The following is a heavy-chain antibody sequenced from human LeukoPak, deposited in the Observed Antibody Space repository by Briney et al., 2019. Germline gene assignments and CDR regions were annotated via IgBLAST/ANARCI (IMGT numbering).Heavy chain of an antibody. J-gene: IGHJ4*02. D-gene: IGHD3-9*01. CDR1: GYTFTSYY. CDR2: INPSGGST. Sequence: GASVKVSCKASGYTFTSYYMHWVRQAPGQGLEWMGIINPSGGSTSYAQKFQGRVTMTRDTSTSTVYMELSSLRSEDTAVYYCARAPGPSYDILTGYYHNPIDYWGQGTLVTVSS. CDR3: ARAPGPSYDILTGYYHNPIDY. V-gene: IGHV1-46*01.